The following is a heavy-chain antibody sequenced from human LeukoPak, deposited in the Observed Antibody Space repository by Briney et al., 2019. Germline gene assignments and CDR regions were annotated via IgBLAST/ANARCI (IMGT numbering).Heavy chain of an antibody. J-gene: IGHJ4*02. V-gene: IGHV3-53*01. Sequence: GGSLRLSCVASEFNARYTYMTWVRQAPGKGLEWISVIYRGGYTDYADSVKGRFTISSDNPKRTLYLQMNSLSAEDTATYYCAIGSTVFHVRRWGQGTRVTVSS. CDR3: AIGSTVFHVRR. CDR1: EFNARYTY. D-gene: IGHD4-17*01. CDR2: IYRGGYT.